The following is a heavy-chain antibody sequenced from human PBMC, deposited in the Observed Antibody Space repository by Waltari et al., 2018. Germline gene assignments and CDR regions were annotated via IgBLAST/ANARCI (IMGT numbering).Heavy chain of an antibody. CDR1: GFTFSRYA. J-gene: IGHJ5*02. V-gene: IGHV3-23*01. D-gene: IGHD3-3*01. CDR2: ISGSGGST. Sequence: EVQLLESGGGLVEPGGSLRLSCAASGFTFSRYAMSWVRQAPGKGLEWVSAISGSGGSTYYADSVKGRFTISRDNSKNTLHLQMNSLRVEDTAVYYCARVSPEKSYYDAWFDPWGQGTLVTVSS. CDR3: ARVSPEKSYYDAWFDP.